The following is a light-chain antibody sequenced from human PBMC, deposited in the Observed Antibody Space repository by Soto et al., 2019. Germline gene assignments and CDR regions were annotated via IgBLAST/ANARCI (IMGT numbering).Light chain of an antibody. J-gene: IGKJ3*01. CDR2: DAS. V-gene: IGKV3-20*01. CDR3: QQYGSSPFT. Sequence: PGARVTLSCRASQRISSTYLAWYQQTPGQAPRLLIYDASSRATGIPDRFSGSGSGTDFTLTISRLEPEDFAVYYCQQYGSSPFTFGPGTKVDIK. CDR1: QRISSTY.